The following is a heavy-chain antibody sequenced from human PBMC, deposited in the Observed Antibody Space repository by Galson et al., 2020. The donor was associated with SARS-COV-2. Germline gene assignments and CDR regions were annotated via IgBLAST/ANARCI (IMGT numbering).Heavy chain of an antibody. CDR3: TRDRNSGSFADD. CDR1: GLTFRDTW. CDR2: IKPDGTIT. D-gene: IGHD3-10*01. Sequence: GGSLRLSCVTSGLTFRDTWMHWVRQDPEKGLTWVARIKPDGTITAYADSVKGRFTISRDNAKNTLYLQMNSLRAEDTAMYCCTRDRNSGSFADDWGQGTQVGVAS. J-gene: IGHJ4*02. V-gene: IGHV3-74*01.